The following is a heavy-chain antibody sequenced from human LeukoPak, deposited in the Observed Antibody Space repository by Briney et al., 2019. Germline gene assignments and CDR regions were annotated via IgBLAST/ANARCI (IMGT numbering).Heavy chain of an antibody. CDR2: IRSKAYGGTT. J-gene: IGHJ4*02. Sequence: PGGSLRLSCTASGFTFGDYAMSWVRQAPGKGLEWVGFIRSKAYGGTTEYAASVKGRFTISRDDSKSIAYLQMNSLKTEDTAVYYCTRADYGAIPFDYWGQGTLVTVSS. CDR1: GFTFGDYA. D-gene: IGHD4-17*01. CDR3: TRADYGAIPFDY. V-gene: IGHV3-49*04.